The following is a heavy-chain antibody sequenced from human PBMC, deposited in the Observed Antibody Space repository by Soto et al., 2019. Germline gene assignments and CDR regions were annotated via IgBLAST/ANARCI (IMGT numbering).Heavy chain of an antibody. D-gene: IGHD1-1*01. V-gene: IGHV1-46*01. CDR3: ARAQMTTYQPFDP. J-gene: IGHJ5*02. CDR1: GYTFTSYY. Sequence: QVQLVQSGAEVKKPGASVKVSCKASGYTFTSYYMHWVRQAPGQGLEWMGIINPSGGSTSYAQKFQGRGTMTRDTSTSTVYMELSSLRSEDTAVYYCARAQMTTYQPFDPWGQGTLVTVSS. CDR2: INPSGGST.